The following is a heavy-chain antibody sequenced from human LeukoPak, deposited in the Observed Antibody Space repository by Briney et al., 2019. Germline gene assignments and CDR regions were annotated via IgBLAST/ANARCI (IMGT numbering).Heavy chain of an antibody. J-gene: IGHJ4*02. V-gene: IGHV3-48*02. CDR1: GFPFRNYV. D-gene: IGHD2-21*02. Sequence: GGSLRLSCAASGFPFRNYVMSWVRQAPGKGLEWVSYINHNGETIYYADSVKGRFTISRDNGKNSLYLQMNSLRDEDTAVYYCAADSDWAFHYWGQGTRVTVSS. CDR3: AADSDWAFHY. CDR2: INHNGETI.